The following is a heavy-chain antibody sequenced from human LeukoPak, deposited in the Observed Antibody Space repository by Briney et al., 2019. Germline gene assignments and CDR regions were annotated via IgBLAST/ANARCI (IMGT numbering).Heavy chain of an antibody. J-gene: IGHJ4*02. Sequence: GGSLRLSCAASGFTFSNCGMYWVRQAPGQGLEWVAVIWYDGNNKYYADSVQGRFTISRDNSKNTLYLHMNSLRAEDTAVYYCAKDLTSSTTVIDYWGQGTSVIVSS. CDR2: IWYDGNNK. CDR3: AKDLTSSTTVIDY. V-gene: IGHV3-33*06. D-gene: IGHD2-2*01. CDR1: GFTFSNCG.